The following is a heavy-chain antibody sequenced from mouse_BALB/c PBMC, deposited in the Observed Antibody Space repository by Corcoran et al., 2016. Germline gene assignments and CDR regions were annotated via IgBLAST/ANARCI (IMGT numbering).Heavy chain of an antibody. Sequence: EVQLQQSGTELVKPGASVKMSCKASGYTFTSYVMHWVKQKPGQGLEWIGYINPYNDGTKYNEKFKGKATLTSDKSSSTAYMQLSSLTSEDSAVYSCAQYGNCYYYAMDYWGQGTSVTVSS. CDR3: AQYGNCYYYAMDY. CDR2: INPYNDGT. J-gene: IGHJ4*01. V-gene: IGHV1S136*01. D-gene: IGHD2-1*01. CDR1: GYTFTSYV.